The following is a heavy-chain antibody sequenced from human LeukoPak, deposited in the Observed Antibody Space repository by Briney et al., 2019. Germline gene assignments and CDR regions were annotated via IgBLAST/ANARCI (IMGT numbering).Heavy chain of an antibody. CDR2: ISGSGLST. Sequence: GGSLRLACAASGFIFREYAMTWVRQAPGKGLEWVSGISGSGLSTYYADSVKGRFTISRDNSKNTLYLQMSSLRAEDTAIYYCANQYSYRLFDKWGRRTLVTVSS. CDR1: GFIFREYA. V-gene: IGHV3-23*01. J-gene: IGHJ4*02. D-gene: IGHD5-18*01. CDR3: ANQYSYRLFDK.